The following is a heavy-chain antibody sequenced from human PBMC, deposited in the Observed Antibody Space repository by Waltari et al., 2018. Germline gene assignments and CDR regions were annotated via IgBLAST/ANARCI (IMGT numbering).Heavy chain of an antibody. V-gene: IGHV1-2*02. CDR3: ARRGHRGRPGYRDV. Sequence: QLQLVQSGAEVRKPGASMKVSCKPSAYTFTAYYLDWVRQAPGQGPEWMAWMNPDTGATDYAQNFQGRVTMTRDTSTSTAYMELTRLTSDDTAVYYCARRGHRGRPGYRDVWGKGTAVTVSS. J-gene: IGHJ6*04. CDR1: AYTFTAYY. D-gene: IGHD6-13*01. CDR2: MNPDTGAT.